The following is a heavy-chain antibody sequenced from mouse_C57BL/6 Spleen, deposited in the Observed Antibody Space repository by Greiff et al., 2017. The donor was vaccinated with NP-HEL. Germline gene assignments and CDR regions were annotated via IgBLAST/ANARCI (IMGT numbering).Heavy chain of an antibody. D-gene: IGHD2-3*01. CDR3: GRDRFHDGYPYYAMDY. V-gene: IGHV3-6*01. J-gene: IGHJ4*01. CDR1: GYSITSGYY. Sequence: EVQLQQSGPGLVKPSQSLSLTCSVTGYSITSGYYWNWIRQFPGNKLEWMGYISYDGSNNYNPSLKNRISITRDTSKNQFFLKLNSVTTEDAATYYCGRDRFHDGYPYYAMDYWGQGTSVTVSS. CDR2: ISYDGSN.